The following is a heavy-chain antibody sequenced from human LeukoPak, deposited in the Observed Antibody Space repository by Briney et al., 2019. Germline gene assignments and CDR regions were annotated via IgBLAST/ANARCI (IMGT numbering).Heavy chain of an antibody. CDR2: IIPIFGTA. J-gene: IGHJ4*02. D-gene: IGHD6-19*01. CDR1: GGTFSSYA. V-gene: IGHV1-69*06. CDR3: ARGPIIAVAGTIDY. Sequence: GASVKVSCKASGGTFSSYAISWVRQAPGQGLEWMGRIIPIFGTANYAQKFQGRVTITADKSTSTAYMELSSLRSEDTAVYYCARGPIIAVAGTIDYWGQGTLVTVSS.